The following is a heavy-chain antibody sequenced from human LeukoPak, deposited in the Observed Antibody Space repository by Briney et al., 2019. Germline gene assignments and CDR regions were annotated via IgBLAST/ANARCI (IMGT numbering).Heavy chain of an antibody. CDR1: GFTFNNYA. D-gene: IGHD3-9*01. Sequence: GGSLGLSWAASGFTFNNYAMKWVRQAPGKGLQGVSTIIGSGVSTYFADSVKGRFTFSRDNSKNTLYLQMNSLRAEDTAVYYCAKGLRYFDWYDYWGQGTLVTVSS. CDR3: AKGLRYFDWYDY. J-gene: IGHJ4*02. V-gene: IGHV3-23*01. CDR2: IIGSGVST.